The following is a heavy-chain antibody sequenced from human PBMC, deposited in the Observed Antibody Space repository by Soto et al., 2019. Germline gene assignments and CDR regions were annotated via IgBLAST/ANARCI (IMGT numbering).Heavy chain of an antibody. CDR3: ASGVGSGSYYNQYNWFDP. D-gene: IGHD3-10*01. CDR1: GYTFTNYG. Sequence: QVQLVQSGGEVKKPGASVKVSCKASGYTFTNYGISWVRQAPGQGLEWMGWINVYNGNTKYAQKVQGRVTMTTDTSTSTAYMGLRSLRSDDTAVYYCASGVGSGSYYNQYNWFDPWGQGTLVTVSS. CDR2: INVYNGNT. V-gene: IGHV1-18*01. J-gene: IGHJ5*02.